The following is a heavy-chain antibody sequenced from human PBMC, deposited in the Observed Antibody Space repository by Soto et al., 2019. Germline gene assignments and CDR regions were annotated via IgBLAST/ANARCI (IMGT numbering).Heavy chain of an antibody. CDR1: GYTFTSYA. D-gene: IGHD2-2*01. V-gene: IGHV1-3*01. CDR2: INAGNGNT. Sequence: QVQLVQSGAEVKKPGASVKVSCKASGYTFTSYAMHWVRQAPGQRLEWMGWINAGNGNTKYSQKFQGRVTITRDTPASTANMELSTLRSEDTAVNYCPRGLVVFKDSWGQGTLVTVPS. J-gene: IGHJ4*02. CDR3: PRGLVVFKDS.